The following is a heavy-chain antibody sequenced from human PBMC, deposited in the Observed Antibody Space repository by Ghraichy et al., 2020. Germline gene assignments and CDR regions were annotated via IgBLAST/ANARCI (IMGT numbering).Heavy chain of an antibody. Sequence: GGSLRLSCAASGFTFSSYGMHWVRQAPGKGLEWVAVISYDGSNKYYADSVKGRFTISRDNSKNTLYLQMNSLRAEDTAVYYCAKTSIRFIAAAGSNWFDPWGQGTLVTVSS. V-gene: IGHV3-30*18. CDR3: AKTSIRFIAAAGSNWFDP. J-gene: IGHJ5*02. CDR1: GFTFSSYG. CDR2: ISYDGSNK. D-gene: IGHD6-13*01.